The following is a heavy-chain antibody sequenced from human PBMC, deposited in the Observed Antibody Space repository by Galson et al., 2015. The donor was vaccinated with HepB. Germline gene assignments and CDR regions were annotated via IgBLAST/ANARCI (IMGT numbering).Heavy chain of an antibody. CDR3: AKRVTGIVGANGGIFDY. Sequence: SLRLSCAASGFTFSSYAMSWVRQAPGKGLEWVSAISGSGGSTYYADSVKGRFTISRDNSKNTLYLQMNSLRAEDTAVYYCAKRVTGIVGANGGIFDYWGQGTLVTVSS. J-gene: IGHJ4*02. CDR2: ISGSGGST. CDR1: GFTFSSYA. D-gene: IGHD1-26*01. V-gene: IGHV3-23*01.